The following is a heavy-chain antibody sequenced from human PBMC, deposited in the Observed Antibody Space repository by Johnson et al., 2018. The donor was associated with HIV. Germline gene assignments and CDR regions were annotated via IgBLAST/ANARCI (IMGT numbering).Heavy chain of an antibody. CDR3: ALHPYGDYVDAFDI. Sequence: VQLVESGGGVVQPGRSLRLSCAASGFTFSSYAMHWVRQAPGKGLEWVAVISYDGSNKYYADSVKGRFTISRDNSKNTLYLQMNSLRSEDTALYYCALHPYGDYVDAFDIWGQGTMVTVSS. CDR2: ISYDGSNK. CDR1: GFTFSSYA. J-gene: IGHJ3*02. V-gene: IGHV3-30-3*01. D-gene: IGHD4-17*01.